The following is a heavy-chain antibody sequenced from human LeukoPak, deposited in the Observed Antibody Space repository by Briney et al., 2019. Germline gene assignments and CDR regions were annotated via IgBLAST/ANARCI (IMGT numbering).Heavy chain of an antibody. Sequence: GASVKVSCKASGYTFTSFDINWVRQAPGQGLEWMGWMNPTSPNTGYVQKFQGRVTMTTNTSISTAYMELNSLRSEDTAVYYCARGRGGWYFDPWGQGTLVTVSS. CDR1: GYTFTSFD. D-gene: IGHD6-19*01. V-gene: IGHV1-8*01. CDR3: ARGRGGWYFDP. J-gene: IGHJ5*02. CDR2: MNPTSPNT.